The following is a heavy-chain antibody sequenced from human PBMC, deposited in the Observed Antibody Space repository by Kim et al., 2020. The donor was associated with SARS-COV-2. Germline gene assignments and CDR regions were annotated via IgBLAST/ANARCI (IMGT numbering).Heavy chain of an antibody. J-gene: IGHJ6*02. V-gene: IGHV3-53*01. CDR1: GFTVSSNY. CDR2: IYSGGST. D-gene: IGHD5-18*01. Sequence: GGSLRLSCAASGFTVSSNYMSWVRQAPGKGLEWVSVIYSGGSTYYADSVKGRFTISRDNSKNTLYLQMNSLRAEDTAVYYCARDQEVSGYSDANYYYYGMDVWGQGTTVTVSS. CDR3: ARDQEVSGYSDANYYYYGMDV.